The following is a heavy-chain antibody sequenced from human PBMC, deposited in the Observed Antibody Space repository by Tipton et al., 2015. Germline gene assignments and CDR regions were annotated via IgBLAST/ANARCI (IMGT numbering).Heavy chain of an antibody. CDR3: ARDRGVTYVDY. V-gene: IGHV3-74*01. D-gene: IGHD2-21*02. J-gene: IGHJ4*02. Sequence: SLRLSCAASGFTFSSYWMHWVRQAPGKGLVWVSGINSDGSSTKYADSVKGRFTISRDNAINTLYLQVNSLRAEDTAVYYCARDRGVTYVDYWGQGTLVTVSS. CDR1: GFTFSSYW. CDR2: INSDGSST.